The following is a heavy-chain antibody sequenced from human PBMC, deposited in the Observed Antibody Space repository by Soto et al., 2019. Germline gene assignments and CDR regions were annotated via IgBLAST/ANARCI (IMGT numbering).Heavy chain of an antibody. CDR1: GGTFSSYA. CDR3: ARDGYSSGWYGYYYYYYMDV. CDR2: IIPIFGTA. J-gene: IGHJ6*03. D-gene: IGHD6-19*01. V-gene: IGHV1-69*13. Sequence: SVKVSCKASGGTFSSYAISWVRQAPGQGLEWMGGIIPIFGTANYAQKFQGRVTITADESTSTAYMELSSLRSEDTAVYYCARDGYSSGWYGYYYYYYMDVWGKGTTVTVSS.